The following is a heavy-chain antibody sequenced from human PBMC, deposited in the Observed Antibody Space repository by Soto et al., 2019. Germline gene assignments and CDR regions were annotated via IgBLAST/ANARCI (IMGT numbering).Heavy chain of an antibody. V-gene: IGHV3-74*01. CDR3: VRGWSDY. J-gene: IGHJ4*02. D-gene: IGHD6-19*01. Sequence: GSLLLACVASGFTLSSYWMHWVRQVSGKGLVWVSLINYDGSAISYADSVKGRFTISRDNAKNTLYLQMNSLRAEDTAIYYCVRGWSDYWGQGTLVTVSS. CDR1: GFTLSSYW. CDR2: INYDGSAI.